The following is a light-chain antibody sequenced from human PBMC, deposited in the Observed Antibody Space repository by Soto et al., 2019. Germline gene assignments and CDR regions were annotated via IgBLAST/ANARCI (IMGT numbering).Light chain of an antibody. J-gene: IGKJ5*01. CDR2: DVS. CDR1: QDVRGA. V-gene: IGKV1-13*02. Sequence: AILLTQSPSSLSASVGDRVTISCRASQDVRGALAWYQQKPGTAPKILIYDVSVLESGVPTRFSGSGSGTDFTLTITSLQPVDFATYYCQQFNSYPITFGQGTRVEIK. CDR3: QQFNSYPIT.